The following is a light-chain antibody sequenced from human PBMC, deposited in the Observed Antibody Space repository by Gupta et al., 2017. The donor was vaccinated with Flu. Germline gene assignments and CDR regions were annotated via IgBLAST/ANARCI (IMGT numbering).Light chain of an antibody. CDR1: ALPKQY. V-gene: IGLV3-25*02. CDR3: QSADSSGTWV. CDR2: KDS. Sequence: SYELTQPPSVSVAPGQTARIPCSGDALPKQYAYWYQQKPGHAPGLVIYKDSERPSGIPERFSGSSSGTTVTLTISGVQAEDEADYYCQSADSSGTWVFGGGTKLTVL. J-gene: IGLJ3*02.